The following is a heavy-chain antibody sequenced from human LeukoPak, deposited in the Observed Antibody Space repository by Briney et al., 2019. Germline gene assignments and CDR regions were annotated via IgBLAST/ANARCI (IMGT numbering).Heavy chain of an antibody. CDR1: GFIVSSNY. V-gene: IGHV3-53*01. CDR3: ARSRGYYYDSSGYLCDY. D-gene: IGHD3-22*01. CDR2: IYSGGNT. Sequence: GGSLRLSCAASGFIVSSNYMTWVRQAPGKGLEWVSIIYSGGNTYYADSVKGRFTISRDNAKNSLYLQMNSLRVDDTAVYFCARSRGYYYDSSGYLCDYWGQGTQVIVSS. J-gene: IGHJ4*02.